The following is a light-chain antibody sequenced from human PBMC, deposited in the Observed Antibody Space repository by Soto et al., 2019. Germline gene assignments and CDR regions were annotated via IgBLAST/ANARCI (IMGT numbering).Light chain of an antibody. CDR2: ATS. J-gene: IGKJ4*01. CDR3: QQTDAFPLT. CDR1: QGIYSR. V-gene: IGKV1D-12*01. Sequence: DIQMTQSPSSVSASVGGTVTITCRASQGIYSRLAWYQQKPGKAPELLIYATSTLQNGVPSRFSGSGFGTDFTLSISSLQPEDSASYFCQQTDAFPLTLGGGKKVDI.